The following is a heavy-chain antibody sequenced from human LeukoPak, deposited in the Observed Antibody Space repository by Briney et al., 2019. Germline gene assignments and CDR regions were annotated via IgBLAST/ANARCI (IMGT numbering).Heavy chain of an antibody. CDR1: GDSVSSNSAA. Sequence: SQTLSLTCAISGDSVSSNSAAWNWIRQSPSRGLEWLGRTYYRSKWYNDYAVSVKSRITINPDTSKNQFSLQLNSVTPEDTAVYYCARETYYYGSGSYYNWFDPWGQGTLVTVSS. D-gene: IGHD3-10*01. CDR2: TYYRSKWYN. CDR3: ARETYYYGSGSYYNWFDP. J-gene: IGHJ5*02. V-gene: IGHV6-1*01.